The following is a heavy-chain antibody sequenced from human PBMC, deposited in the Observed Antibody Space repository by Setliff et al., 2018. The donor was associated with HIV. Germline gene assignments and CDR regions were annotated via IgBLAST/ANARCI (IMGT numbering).Heavy chain of an antibody. Sequence: SETLSLTCGISGISIGSNNWWTWVRQPPGKGLEWIGEIFHAGSTNYNPSLQSRVTISVDSSKNQFSLNLSSVTAADAAVYYCARHYPPYHSGHYSVLDAFDMWGQGTKVTVSS. V-gene: IGHV4-4*02. CDR2: IFHAGST. CDR3: ARHYPPYHSGHYSVLDAFDM. CDR1: GISIGSNNW. D-gene: IGHD3-22*01. J-gene: IGHJ3*02.